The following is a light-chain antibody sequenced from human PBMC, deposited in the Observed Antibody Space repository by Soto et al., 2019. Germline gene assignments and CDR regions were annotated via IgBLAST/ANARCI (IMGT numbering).Light chain of an antibody. J-gene: IGKJ2*01. Sequence: DIQMTQSPSSLSASVGDRVTITCRASQSIATFLNWYQQKPGKAPNLLIYAASSLQGGVPSRFSGSGSGTDFTLTISSLQPEDFATYFCQQSYSVPYTFGQGTKLEI. CDR2: AAS. CDR1: QSIATF. CDR3: QQSYSVPYT. V-gene: IGKV1-39*01.